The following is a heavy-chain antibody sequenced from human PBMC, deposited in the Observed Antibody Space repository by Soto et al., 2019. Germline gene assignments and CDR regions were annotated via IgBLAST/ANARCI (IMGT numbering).Heavy chain of an antibody. Sequence: QVQLVQSGAEVKKPGSSVKVSCKASGGTFSSYTISWVRQAPGQGLEWMGRIIPILGIANYAQKFQGRVTITADKSTSTAYMELSSLRSEDTTVYYCARDPYPGWFDPWGQGTLVTVSS. J-gene: IGHJ5*02. V-gene: IGHV1-69*08. CDR2: IIPILGIA. CDR3: ARDPYPGWFDP. CDR1: GGTFSSYT.